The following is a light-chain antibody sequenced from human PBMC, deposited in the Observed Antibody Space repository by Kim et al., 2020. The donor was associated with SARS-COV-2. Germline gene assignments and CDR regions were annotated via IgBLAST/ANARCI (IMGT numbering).Light chain of an antibody. CDR2: GVG. CDR3: NSYTSGSTYV. Sequence: GQSITCACTGTSSDIGGYNYVSWYQQHPGKSPKLMIYGVGERPSGVSNRFSGSKSGNTASLTISGLQAEDEADYYCNSYTSGSTYVFGSGTKVTVL. J-gene: IGLJ1*01. CDR1: SSDIGGYNY. V-gene: IGLV2-14*04.